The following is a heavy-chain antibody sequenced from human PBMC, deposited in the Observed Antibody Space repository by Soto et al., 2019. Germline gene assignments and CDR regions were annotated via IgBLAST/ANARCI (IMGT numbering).Heavy chain of an antibody. V-gene: IGHV1-69*13. Sequence: SVKVSCKPSGGTFNNYAINWVRQAPGQGLEWMGGFIPIFDASTYAQNFRGRVTITADESTTTAYMELSDLRSEDTAMYYCATKAESYGFDIWGQGTLVTVSS. CDR2: FIPIFDAS. J-gene: IGHJ3*02. CDR3: ATKAESYGFDI. D-gene: IGHD3-10*01. CDR1: GGTFNNYA.